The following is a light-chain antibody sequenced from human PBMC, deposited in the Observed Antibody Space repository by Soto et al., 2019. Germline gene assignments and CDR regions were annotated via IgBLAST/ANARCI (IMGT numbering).Light chain of an antibody. CDR3: AAWDDSLNAWV. Sequence: QSVLTQPPSVSEAPRQRVTISCSGSSSNIGNNAVNWYQQLQGKAPKLLIYYDDLLPSGVSDRFSGSKSGTSASLAISVLQSEDEADYYCAAWDDSLNAWVFGGGTKLTVL. J-gene: IGLJ3*02. CDR1: SSNIGNNA. CDR2: YDD. V-gene: IGLV1-36*01.